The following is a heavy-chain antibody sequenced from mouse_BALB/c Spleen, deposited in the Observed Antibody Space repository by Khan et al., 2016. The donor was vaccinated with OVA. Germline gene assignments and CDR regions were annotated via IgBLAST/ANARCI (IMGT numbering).Heavy chain of an antibody. CDR1: GFNIKDTY. CDR3: VRPSNDSRNLDV. J-gene: IGHJ1*01. CDR2: ITPSNGNT. Sequence: VQLKQSGAELVKPGASVKLSCTASGFNIKDTYIHLVKRRPDQGLEWIGRITPSNGNTEFDPKFQGKATMRADTSSNTAYLQLSSLTSGETAVYCSVRPSNDSRNLDVWGAGTTVTVSS. V-gene: IGHV14-3*02. D-gene: IGHD2-13*01.